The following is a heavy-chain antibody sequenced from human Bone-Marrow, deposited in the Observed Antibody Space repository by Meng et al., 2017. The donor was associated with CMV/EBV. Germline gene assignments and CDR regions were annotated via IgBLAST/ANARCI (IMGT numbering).Heavy chain of an antibody. Sequence: GESLKISCAASGFTFSSYAMHWVRQAPGKGLEWVAVISYDGSNKYYADSVKGRFTISRDNSKNTLYLQMNSLRAEDTAVYYCARDGGEVTGMDVWGQGTTVPVSS. J-gene: IGHJ6*02. CDR2: ISYDGSNK. CDR1: GFTFSSYA. V-gene: IGHV3-30-3*01. D-gene: IGHD3-10*01. CDR3: ARDGGEVTGMDV.